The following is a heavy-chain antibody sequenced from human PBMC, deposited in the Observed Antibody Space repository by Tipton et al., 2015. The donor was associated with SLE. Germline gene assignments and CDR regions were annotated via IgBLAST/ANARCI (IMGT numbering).Heavy chain of an antibody. CDR2: VYSSGSA. J-gene: IGHJ4*02. Sequence: TLSLTCTVSGGSISSNYHYWGWIRQTPGKGLEWIGSVYSSGSANYNPALISRVSMSVDISKNQFFLTLRSVTAADTAVYFCARGDVDWGQGTLVTVSP. V-gene: IGHV4-39*07. CDR1: GGSISSNYHY. CDR3: ARGDVD. D-gene: IGHD5-24*01.